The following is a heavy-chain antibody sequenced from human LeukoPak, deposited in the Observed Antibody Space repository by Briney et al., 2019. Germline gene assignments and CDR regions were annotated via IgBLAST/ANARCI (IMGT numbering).Heavy chain of an antibody. CDR2: IRRKATGGTT. CDR1: RLLPGAFA. Sequence: GGSLTPSSTASRLLPGAFAMGWVRQVQRGGLEWVGLIRRKATGGTTEYAAAVKAKFTISRDDSKSIAYLQMNSLKTEDTAVYYCTSRLEVATSYRGYSYGSVLAVDVGIDYWGQGTLVTVSS. J-gene: IGHJ4*02. V-gene: IGHV3-49*04. D-gene: IGHD5-18*01. CDR3: TSRLEVATSYRGYSYGSVLAVDVGIDY.